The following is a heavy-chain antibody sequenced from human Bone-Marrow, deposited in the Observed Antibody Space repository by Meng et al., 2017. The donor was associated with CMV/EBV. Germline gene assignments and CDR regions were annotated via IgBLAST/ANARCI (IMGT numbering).Heavy chain of an antibody. D-gene: IGHD3-10*01. J-gene: IGHJ6*02. CDR3: TKSPRTLSGVYYYGMDV. CDR1: GFTFSSYS. Sequence: GESLKISCAASGFTFSSYSMNWVRQAPGKGLEWVSYISSSSSTIYYADSVKGRFTISRDNAKNSLYLQMNSLRAEDTAVYYCTKSPRTLSGVYYYGMDVWGQGTTVTVSS. V-gene: IGHV3-48*04. CDR2: ISSSSSTI.